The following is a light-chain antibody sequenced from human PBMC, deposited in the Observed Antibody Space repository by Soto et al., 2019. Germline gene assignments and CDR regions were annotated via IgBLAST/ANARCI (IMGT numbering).Light chain of an antibody. Sequence: EIVLTQSPATLSLSPGERATLSCRASQSVSSYLAWYQQKPGQAPRLLIYDASNRATGIPARFSGSGSGTDFTLTISSLEPEDFAGYYCQQRSNWLLTFGPGTKVDI. V-gene: IGKV3-11*01. CDR3: QQRSNWLLT. CDR2: DAS. CDR1: QSVSSY. J-gene: IGKJ3*01.